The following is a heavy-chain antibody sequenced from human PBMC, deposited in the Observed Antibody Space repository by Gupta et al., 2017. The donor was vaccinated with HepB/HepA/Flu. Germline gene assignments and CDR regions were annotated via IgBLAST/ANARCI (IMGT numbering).Heavy chain of an antibody. J-gene: IGHJ4*02. CDR3: TRDTYGPNDH. Sequence: YADSVKGRFTISRDNARNTLYLQMNSLRAEDTAVYYCTRDTYGPNDHWGQGTLVTVSS. D-gene: IGHD4-17*01. V-gene: IGHV3-74*01.